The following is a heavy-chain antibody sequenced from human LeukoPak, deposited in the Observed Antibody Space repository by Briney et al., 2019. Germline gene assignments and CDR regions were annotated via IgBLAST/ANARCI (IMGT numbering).Heavy chain of an antibody. CDR2: INSDGSST. D-gene: IGHD2/OR15-2a*01. CDR3: ARAFKRFTTQDAFDI. V-gene: IGHV3-74*01. Sequence: PGGSLRLSCAASGFTFSSYWMHWVRQAPGKGLVWVSRINSDGSSTTYADSVKGRFTISRDNAKNTLYLQMNSLRAEDTAVYYCARAFKRFTTQDAFDIWGQGTMVTVSS. CDR1: GFTFSSYW. J-gene: IGHJ3*02.